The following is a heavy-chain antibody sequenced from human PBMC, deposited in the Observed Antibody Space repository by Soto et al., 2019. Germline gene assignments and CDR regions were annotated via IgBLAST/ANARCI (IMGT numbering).Heavy chain of an antibody. CDR3: AKDIRSYSSSYDAFDI. Sequence: EVQLVESGGGLVQPGRSLRLSCAASGFTFDDYAMHWVRQAPGKGLEWVSGISWNSGSIGYADSVKGRFTISRDNAKNSLYLQMNSLRAEDTALYYCAKDIRSYSSSYDAFDIWGQVSMVTVSS. J-gene: IGHJ3*02. CDR2: ISWNSGSI. D-gene: IGHD6-13*01. V-gene: IGHV3-9*01. CDR1: GFTFDDYA.